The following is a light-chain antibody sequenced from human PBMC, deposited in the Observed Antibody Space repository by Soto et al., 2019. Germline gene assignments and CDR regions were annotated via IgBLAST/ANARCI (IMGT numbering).Light chain of an antibody. CDR3: TSYTSSFTHL. CDR2: EVN. CDR1: SSDVGGYSY. J-gene: IGLJ1*01. Sequence: QSVLTQPASVSGSPGQSITISCTGTSSDVGGYSYVSWYQQHPGKAPKLMIYEVNNRPSGVSNRFSGSKSGNTASLTISGLQAEDEADYYCTSYTSSFTHLFGTGTKVTVL. V-gene: IGLV2-14*03.